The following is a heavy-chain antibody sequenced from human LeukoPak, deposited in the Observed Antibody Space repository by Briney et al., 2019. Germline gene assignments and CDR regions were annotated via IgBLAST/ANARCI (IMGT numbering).Heavy chain of an antibody. Sequence: GSLRLSCAASGFTFSSYAMSWVRQAPGKGLEWIGEINHSGSTNYNPSLKSRVTISVDTSKNQFSLKLSSVTAADTAVYYCARAHISMTRKYFQHWGQGTLVTVSS. J-gene: IGHJ1*01. CDR3: ARAHISMTRKYFQH. D-gene: IGHD2-21*01. CDR2: INHSGST. V-gene: IGHV4-34*01. CDR1: GFTFSSYA.